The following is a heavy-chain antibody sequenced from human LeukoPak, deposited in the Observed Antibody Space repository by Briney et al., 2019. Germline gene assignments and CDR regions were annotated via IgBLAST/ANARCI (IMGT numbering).Heavy chain of an antibody. D-gene: IGHD2-21*01. J-gene: IGHJ3*02. V-gene: IGHV3-11*04. CDR3: AGDSPDCGGDCYSADAFDI. CDR1: GFTFSDYY. CDR2: ISSSGSTI. Sequence: GGSLRLSCAASGFTFSDYYMSWIRQAPGKGLEWVSYISSSGSTIYYADSVKGRFTISRDNAKNSLYLQMNSLRAEDTAVYYCAGDSPDCGGDCYSADAFDIWGQGTMVTVSS.